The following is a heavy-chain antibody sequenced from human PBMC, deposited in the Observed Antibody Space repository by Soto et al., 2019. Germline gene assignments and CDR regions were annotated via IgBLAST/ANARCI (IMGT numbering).Heavy chain of an antibody. J-gene: IGHJ3*02. CDR2: FDPEDGET. D-gene: IGHD3-10*01. CDR1: GYTLTELS. CDR3: ATSITMVRGVIAPAHDAFDI. Sequence: ASVKVSCKASGYTLTELSMHWVRQAPGKGLEWMGGFDPEDGETIYAQKFQGRVTMTEDTSTDTAYMELSSLRSEDTAVYYCATSITMVRGVIAPAHDAFDIWGQGTMVTVSS. V-gene: IGHV1-24*01.